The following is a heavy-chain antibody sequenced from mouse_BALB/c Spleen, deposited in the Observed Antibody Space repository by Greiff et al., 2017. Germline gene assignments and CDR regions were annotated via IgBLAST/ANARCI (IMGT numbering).Heavy chain of an antibody. V-gene: IGHV1S34*01. J-gene: IGHJ4*01. CDR1: GYSFTGYY. CDR2: ISCYNGAT. CDR3: ARYSQRGLRRDYYAMDY. Sequence: LVKTGASVKISCKASGYSFTGYYMHWVKQSHGKSLEWIGYISCYNGATSYNQKFKGKATFTVDTSSSTAYMQFNSLTSEDSAVYYCARYSQRGLRRDYYAMDYWGQGTSVTVSS. D-gene: IGHD2-4*01.